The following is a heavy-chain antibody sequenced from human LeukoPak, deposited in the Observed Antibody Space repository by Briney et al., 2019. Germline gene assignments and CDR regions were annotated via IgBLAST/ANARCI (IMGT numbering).Heavy chain of an antibody. V-gene: IGHV4-31*03. CDR2: IYYSGST. Sequence: PSETLSLTCTVSGGSISSGGYYWRWIRQHPGKGLEWIGYIYYSGSTYYNPSLKSRVTISVDTSKYQFSLKLSSVTAADTAVYYCARGEVPAAFDYWGQGTLVTVSS. D-gene: IGHD2-2*01. CDR1: GGSISSGGYY. CDR3: ARGEVPAAFDY. J-gene: IGHJ4*02.